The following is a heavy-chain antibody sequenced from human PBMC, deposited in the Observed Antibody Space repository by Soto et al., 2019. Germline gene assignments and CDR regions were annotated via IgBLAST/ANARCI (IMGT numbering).Heavy chain of an antibody. CDR3: ARARWYDAFDV. Sequence: PXETLSLTCAVSGFFISGGNYWGWIRKPPGKGLEWIGSIFHGGNTYYNPSLKSRVTISVDMSKNQFSLKLNSVTAADTAVYYCARARWYDAFDVWGQGTVVTVSS. CDR1: GFFISGGNY. V-gene: IGHV4-38-2*01. J-gene: IGHJ3*01. CDR2: IFHGGNT. D-gene: IGHD2-15*01.